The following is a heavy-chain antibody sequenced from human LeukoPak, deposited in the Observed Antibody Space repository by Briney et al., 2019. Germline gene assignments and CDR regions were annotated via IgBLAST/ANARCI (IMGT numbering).Heavy chain of an antibody. J-gene: IGHJ4*02. V-gene: IGHV4-61*02. Sequence: SETLSLTCTVSGGSISSGSYYWSWIRQPAGKGLEWIGRIYTSGSTNYNPSLKSRVTISVDTSKNQFSLKLSSVTAADTAVYYCATGRSGSNDYWGQGTLVTVSS. CDR2: IYTSGST. CDR3: ATGRSGSNDY. CDR1: GGSISSGSYY. D-gene: IGHD3-3*01.